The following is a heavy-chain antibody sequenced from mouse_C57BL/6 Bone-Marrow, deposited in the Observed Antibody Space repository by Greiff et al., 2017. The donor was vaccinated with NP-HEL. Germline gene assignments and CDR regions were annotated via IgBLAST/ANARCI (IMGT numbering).Heavy chain of an antibody. CDR1: GYTFTSYW. Sequence: VQLQQPGAELVKPGASVKLSCKASGYTFTSYWMHWVKQRPGRGLEWIGRIDPNSGGTKYNEKFKSKATLTVDKPSSTAYMQLSSLPSEDSAVYSCARSIYYDYAFAYWGQGTLVTVSA. V-gene: IGHV1-72*01. D-gene: IGHD2-4*01. CDR3: ARSIYYDYAFAY. J-gene: IGHJ3*01. CDR2: IDPNSGGT.